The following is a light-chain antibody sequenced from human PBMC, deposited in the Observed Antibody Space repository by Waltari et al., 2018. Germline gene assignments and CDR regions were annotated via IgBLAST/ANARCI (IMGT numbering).Light chain of an antibody. Sequence: DIVLTQSPATLSLSPGERATLSCRASQSVSSYLAWYQQKPGQAPRLLIYDASNRATGIPARFSGSVSGTDFTLTISSLEPEDFAVYYCQQRSKFTFGPGTKVDIK. CDR3: QQRSKFT. CDR2: DAS. CDR1: QSVSSY. V-gene: IGKV3-11*01. J-gene: IGKJ3*01.